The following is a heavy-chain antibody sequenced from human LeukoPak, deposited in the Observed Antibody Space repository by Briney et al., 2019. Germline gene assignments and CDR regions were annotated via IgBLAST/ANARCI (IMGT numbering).Heavy chain of an antibody. CDR3: ARARGWYGEGDY. V-gene: IGHV4-34*01. Sequence: PSETLSLTCAVYGGSFSGYYWSWIRQPPGKGLEWIGEINHSGSTNYNPSLKSRVTISVDTSKNQFSLKLSSVTAADTAVYYGARARGWYGEGDYWGQGTLVTVSS. CDR2: INHSGST. CDR1: GGSFSGYY. D-gene: IGHD6-19*01. J-gene: IGHJ4*02.